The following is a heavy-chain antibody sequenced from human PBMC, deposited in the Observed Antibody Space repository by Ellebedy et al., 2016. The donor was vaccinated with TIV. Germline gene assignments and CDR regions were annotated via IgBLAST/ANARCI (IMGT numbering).Heavy chain of an antibody. Sequence: SGPTLVKPTQTLTLTCTFSGFSLTTRRAAVGWIRQPPGKALEWLALHYWDDEKSYSPSLTSRLTITKDTSKNQVVLKMTNMDPVDTATYYCATFAYHSGRRYFDYWGQGTLATVSS. V-gene: IGHV2-5*02. CDR2: HYWDDEK. J-gene: IGHJ4*02. CDR3: ATFAYHSGRRYFDY. D-gene: IGHD3-10*01. CDR1: GFSLTTRRAA.